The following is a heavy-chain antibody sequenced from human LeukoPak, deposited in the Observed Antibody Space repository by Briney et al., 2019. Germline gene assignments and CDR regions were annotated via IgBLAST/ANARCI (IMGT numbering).Heavy chain of an antibody. D-gene: IGHD2-15*01. Sequence: GGSLRLSCAAFSDFGIHWVRQAPGKGLEWVAVISYDGSNKYYADSVKGRFTISRDNSKNTLYLQMNSLRAEDTAVYYCARGLGYCSGGSCYPGGYWGQGTLVTVSS. V-gene: IGHV3-30*04. J-gene: IGHJ4*02. CDR1: SDFG. CDR2: ISYDGSNK. CDR3: ARGLGYCSGGSCYPGGY.